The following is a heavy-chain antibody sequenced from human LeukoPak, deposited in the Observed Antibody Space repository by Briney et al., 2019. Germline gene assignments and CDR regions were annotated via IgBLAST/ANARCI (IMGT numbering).Heavy chain of an antibody. V-gene: IGHV3-9*01. D-gene: IGHD5-24*01. J-gene: IGHJ3*02. CDR2: ISWNSGSI. CDR3: AKGEMATTGDAFDI. Sequence: PGGSLRLSCAASGFTFDDYAMHWVRQAPGKGLEWVSGISWNSGSIGYADSVKGRFTISRDNSKNTLYLQMNSLRAEDTAVYYCAKGEMATTGDAFDIWGQGTMVTVSS. CDR1: GFTFDDYA.